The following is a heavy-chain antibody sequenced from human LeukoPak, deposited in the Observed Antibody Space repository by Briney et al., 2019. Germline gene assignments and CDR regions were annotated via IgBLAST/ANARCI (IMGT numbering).Heavy chain of an antibody. CDR3: ANGNSNSPKDY. CDR1: GFTFSDYA. Sequence: GGSLRLSCAASGFTFSDYAMSWLRQAPGRGLEWVSAISDSGVDTYYADSVKGRFTMPRDNSKSTLYLQMNRLRAEDTAVYYCANGNSNSPKDYWGHGTLVTVSS. J-gene: IGHJ4*01. V-gene: IGHV3-23*01. D-gene: IGHD2-2*01. CDR2: ISDSGVDT.